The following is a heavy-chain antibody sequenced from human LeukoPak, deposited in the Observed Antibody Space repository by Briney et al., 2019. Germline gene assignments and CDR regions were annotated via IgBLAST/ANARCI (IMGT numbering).Heavy chain of an antibody. D-gene: IGHD3-22*01. V-gene: IGHV1-18*04. J-gene: IGHJ3*02. CDR3: ARGVIVVRGAFDI. CDR1: GYTFTGYY. Sequence: ASVKVSCKASGYTFTGYYMHWVRQAPGQGLEWMGWISAYNGNTNYAQKLQGRVTMTTDTSTSTAYMELRSLRSDDTAVYYCARGVIVVRGAFDIWGQGTMVTVSS. CDR2: ISAYNGNT.